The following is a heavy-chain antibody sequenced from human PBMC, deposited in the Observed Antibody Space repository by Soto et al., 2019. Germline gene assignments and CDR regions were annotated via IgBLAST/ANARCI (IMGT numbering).Heavy chain of an antibody. CDR1: GDSISSYY. V-gene: IGHV4-59*08. CDR3: ARHVGGSVGATGFDY. CDR2: VYYSGST. D-gene: IGHD1-26*01. Sequence: SETLSLTCTVSGDSISSYYWSWIRQPPGKGLEWIGYVYYSGSTNYNPSLKSRVTISVDTSKNQFSLKLSSVTAADTAVYYCARHVGGSVGATGFDYWGQGTLVTVSS. J-gene: IGHJ4*02.